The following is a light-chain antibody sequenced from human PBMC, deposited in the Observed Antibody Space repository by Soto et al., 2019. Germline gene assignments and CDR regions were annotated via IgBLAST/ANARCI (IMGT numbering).Light chain of an antibody. CDR2: GAS. J-gene: IGKJ4*01. V-gene: IGKV3-20*01. CDR1: QSVSSSY. CDR3: QQYGSSPLT. Sequence: DIVLTQSPVTLSLSPFERATLSFSSSQSVSSSYLAWYQQKPGQAPRLLIYGASSRATGIPDRFSGSGSGTDFTLTISRLEPEDFAVYYCQQYGSSPLTFGGGTKVDSK.